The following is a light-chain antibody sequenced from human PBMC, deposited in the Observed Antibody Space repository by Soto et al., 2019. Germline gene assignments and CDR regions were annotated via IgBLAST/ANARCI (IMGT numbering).Light chain of an antibody. J-gene: IGKJ2*01. CDR3: QQYNTWPPYT. CDR1: QSVSSN. V-gene: IGKV3-15*01. CDR2: DAS. Sequence: DIVMTQSPGTLSVSPGARATLSCRASQSVSSNLAWYQQKPGQAPRLLIYDASTRATGIPARFSGSGSGTDFTLSIRSLQSEDFAVYFCQQYNTWPPYTFGQGTKLEI.